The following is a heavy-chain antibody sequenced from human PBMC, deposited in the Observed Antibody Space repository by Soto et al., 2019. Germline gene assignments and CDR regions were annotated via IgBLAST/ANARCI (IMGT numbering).Heavy chain of an antibody. CDR1: GYTFTSYD. D-gene: IGHD3-16*02. CDR3: ARNQYYDYIWGSYRPNWFDP. J-gene: IGHJ5*02. Sequence: ASVKVSCTASGYTFTSYDINWVRQATGQGLEWMGWMNPNSGNTGYAQKFQGRVTMTRNTSISTAYMELSSLRSEDTAVYYCARNQYYDYIWGSYRPNWFDPWGQGTLVTVSS. V-gene: IGHV1-8*01. CDR2: MNPNSGNT.